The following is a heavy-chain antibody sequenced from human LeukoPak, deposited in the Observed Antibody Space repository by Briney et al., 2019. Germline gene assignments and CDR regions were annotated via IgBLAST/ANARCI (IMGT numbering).Heavy chain of an antibody. CDR1: GFTFSIYG. V-gene: IGHV3-48*04. D-gene: IGHD3-22*01. Sequence: GGSLRLSCAASGFTFSIYGMHWVRQAPGKGLEWVSYISSSGSTIYYADSVKGRFTISRDNAKNSLYLQMNSLRAEDTAVYYCAREDYYDSSGQGWGQGTLVTVSS. CDR2: ISSSGSTI. CDR3: AREDYYDSSGQG. J-gene: IGHJ4*02.